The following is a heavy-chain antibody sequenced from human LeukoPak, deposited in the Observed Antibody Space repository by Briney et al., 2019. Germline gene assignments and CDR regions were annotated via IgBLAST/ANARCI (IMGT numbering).Heavy chain of an antibody. Sequence: PGASLRLSCAASGFTFSSYAMNWVRQAPGKGLEWVAVISYDGSNKYYADSVKGRFTISRDNSKNTLYLQMNSLRAEDTAVYHCAKEGYCSGGSCYAFEGFYFDYWGQGTLVTVSS. CDR3: AKEGYCSGGSCYAFEGFYFDY. CDR2: ISYDGSNK. V-gene: IGHV3-30*18. D-gene: IGHD2-15*01. CDR1: GFTFSSYA. J-gene: IGHJ4*02.